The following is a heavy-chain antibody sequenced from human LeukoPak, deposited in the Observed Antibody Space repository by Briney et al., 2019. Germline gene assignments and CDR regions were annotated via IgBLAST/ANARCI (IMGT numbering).Heavy chain of an antibody. CDR3: ATGRSIRYFDY. CDR1: GVSILSYY. CDR2: IHYSGST. V-gene: IGHV4-59*08. Sequence: SETLSLTCTVSGVSILSYYWNWIRQPPGKGLEWIGYIHYSGSTNYNPSLKSRVTISVDTSKSQFSLRLTSATAADTAVYYCATGRSIRYFDYWGQGTLLTVSS. J-gene: IGHJ4*02. D-gene: IGHD3-9*01.